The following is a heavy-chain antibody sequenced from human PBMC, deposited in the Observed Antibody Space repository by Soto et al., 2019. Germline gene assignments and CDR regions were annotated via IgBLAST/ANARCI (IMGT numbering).Heavy chain of an antibody. Sequence: QVQLVESGGGVVQPGRSQRLSCAASGFTFSSYGMHWVRQAPGKGLEWVAVIWYDGSNKYYADSVKGRFTISRDNSKNTLYLQMNSLRAEDTAVYYCATIHDYYGMDVWGQGTTVTVSS. CDR2: IWYDGSNK. CDR1: GFTFSSYG. CDR3: ATIHDYYGMDV. J-gene: IGHJ6*02. V-gene: IGHV3-33*01. D-gene: IGHD5-18*01.